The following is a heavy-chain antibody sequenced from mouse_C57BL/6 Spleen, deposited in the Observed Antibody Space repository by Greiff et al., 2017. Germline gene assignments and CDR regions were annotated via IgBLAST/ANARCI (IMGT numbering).Heavy chain of an antibody. Sequence: QVQLQQPGAELVRPGASVTLSCKASGYTFTDYEMHWVKQTPVHGLEWIGAIDPETGGTAYNKKFKGKAILTADKSSSTASMELLSLPSEDSAVYYCTGGGSYGSWFAYWGQGTLVTVSA. CDR2: IDPETGGT. CDR3: TGGGSYGSWFAY. CDR1: GYTFTDYE. V-gene: IGHV1-15*01. D-gene: IGHD1-1*02. J-gene: IGHJ3*01.